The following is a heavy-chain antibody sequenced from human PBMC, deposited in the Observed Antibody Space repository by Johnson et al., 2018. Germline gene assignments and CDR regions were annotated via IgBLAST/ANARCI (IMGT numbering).Heavy chain of an antibody. J-gene: IGHJ3*02. D-gene: IGHD6-6*01. CDR2: ISSTSAYI. CDR3: ARDRVAAPPDAFDI. V-gene: IGHV3-21*01. CDR1: GFTFSSYS. Sequence: VQLQESGGGLVKPGGSLRLSCAASGFTFSSYSMNWVRQAPGKGLEWVSSISSTSAYIYYADSVKGRFTISRDNAKNSLYLQMNSLGAEDTAVYYCARDRVAAPPDAFDIWGQGTMVTVSS.